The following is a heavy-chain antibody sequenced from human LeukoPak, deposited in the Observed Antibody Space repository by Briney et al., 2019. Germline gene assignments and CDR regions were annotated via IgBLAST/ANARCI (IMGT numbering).Heavy chain of an antibody. CDR1: GGSISTYY. D-gene: IGHD2-2*02. CDR2: IYHNGDT. V-gene: IGHV4-59*08. J-gene: IGHJ4*02. Sequence: PSETLSLTCSVSGGSISTYYWSWIHQSPGKGLEWIGYIYHNGDTNYNPSFKSRVTISVDTSKNQFSLRLMSVTAADTAIYYCARHSYTPFDYWGQGSLVTVSS. CDR3: ARHSYTPFDY.